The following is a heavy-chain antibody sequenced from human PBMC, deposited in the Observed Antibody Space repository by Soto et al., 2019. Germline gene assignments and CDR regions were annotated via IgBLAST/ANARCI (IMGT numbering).Heavy chain of an antibody. V-gene: IGHV3-23*01. CDR1: GFTFSSYA. D-gene: IGHD3-10*01. CDR2: ISGSGGST. CDR3: AKDLVTMVRGVAGYFDY. J-gene: IGHJ4*02. Sequence: PGGSLRLSCAASGFTFSSYAMSWVRQAPGKGLEWVSAISGSGGSTYYADSVKGRFTISRDNSKNTLYLQMNSLRAEDTAVYYCAKDLVTMVRGVAGYFDYWGQGTLVTVSS.